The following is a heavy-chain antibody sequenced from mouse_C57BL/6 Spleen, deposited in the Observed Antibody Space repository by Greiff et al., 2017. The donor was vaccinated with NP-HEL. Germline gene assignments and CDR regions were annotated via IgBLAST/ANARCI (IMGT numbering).Heavy chain of an antibody. CDR2: IYPGSGST. D-gene: IGHD1-1*01. V-gene: IGHV1-55*01. CDR3: ARYGHYYGSSSYAMDY. J-gene: IGHJ4*01. Sequence: QVQLQQPGAELVKPGASVKMSCKASGYTFTSYWITWVKQRPGQGLEWIGDIYPGSGSTNYNEKFKNKATLTVDTSSSTAYMQLSSLTSEDSAVYYCARYGHYYGSSSYAMDYWGQGTSVTVSS. CDR1: GYTFTSYW.